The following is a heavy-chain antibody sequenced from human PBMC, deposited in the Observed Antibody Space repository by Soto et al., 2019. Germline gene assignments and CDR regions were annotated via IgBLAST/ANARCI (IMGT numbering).Heavy chain of an antibody. CDR2: IYHSGST. CDR3: ARVVGAARGYYYGMDV. V-gene: IGHV4-4*02. Sequence: PSETLSLTSAVSGGSISSSNWGSWVRQPPGKGLEWIGEIYHSGSTNYNPSLKSRVTISVDKSKNQFSLKLSSVTAADTAVYYCARVVGAARGYYYGMDVWGQGTTVTVSS. CDR1: GGSISSSNW. D-gene: IGHD6-6*01. J-gene: IGHJ6*02.